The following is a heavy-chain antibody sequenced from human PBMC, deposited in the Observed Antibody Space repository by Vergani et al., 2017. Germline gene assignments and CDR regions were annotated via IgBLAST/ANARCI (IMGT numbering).Heavy chain of an antibody. V-gene: IGHV4-34*01. CDR3: ATLSPGTYYYGSGDWFDP. CDR2: INHSGST. Sequence: QVQLQQWGAGLLKPSETLSLTCAVYGGSFSGYYWSWIRQPPGKGLEWIGEINHSGSTNYNPSLKSRVTILVDTSKNQFSLKLSSVTAADTAVYYCATLSPGTYYYGSGDWFDPWGQGTLVTVSS. J-gene: IGHJ5*02. D-gene: IGHD3-10*01. CDR1: GGSFSGYY.